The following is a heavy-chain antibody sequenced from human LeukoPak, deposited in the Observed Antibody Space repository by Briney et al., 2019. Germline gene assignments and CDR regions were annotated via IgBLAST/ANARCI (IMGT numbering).Heavy chain of an antibody. CDR3: ARPVSSGWYQAYAFDI. CDR2: IYYSGST. D-gene: IGHD6-19*01. J-gene: IGHJ3*02. CDR1: GGSISSGDYY. Sequence: PSQTLSLTCTVSGGSISSGDYYWSWIRQPPGKGLEWIGYIYYSGSTYYNPSLKSRVTISVDTSKNQFSLKLSSVTAADTAVYYCARPVSSGWYQAYAFDIWGQGTMVTVSS. V-gene: IGHV4-30-4*01.